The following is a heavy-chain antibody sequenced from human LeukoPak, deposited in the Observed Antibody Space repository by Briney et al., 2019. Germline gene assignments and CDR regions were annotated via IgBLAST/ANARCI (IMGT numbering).Heavy chain of an antibody. CDR2: IGAGGVRT. Sequence: GGSLRLSCAAAGFSFSDYVMSWVRQAPGKGLEWVSAIGAGGVRTYYADSVKGRFNISRDNSKNTLYLQMNSLRAEDTAVYYCAKRGTYPSGWFDPWGQGTLVTVSS. CDR1: GFSFSDYV. J-gene: IGHJ5*02. D-gene: IGHD1-26*01. CDR3: AKRGTYPSGWFDP. V-gene: IGHV3-23*01.